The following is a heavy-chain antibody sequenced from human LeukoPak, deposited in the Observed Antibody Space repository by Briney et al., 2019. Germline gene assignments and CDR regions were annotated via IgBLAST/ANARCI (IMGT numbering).Heavy chain of an antibody. CDR3: ASGGKLGASDI. D-gene: IGHD3-16*01. J-gene: IGHJ3*02. V-gene: IGHV3-7*01. CDR2: IKEDGSDK. Sequence: PGGSLRLSCAASGFTFSSTWMSWVRQAPGKGLEWVANIKEDGSDKDYVDSVKGRFTVSRDNANNLLHLQMNCLGAEDTAVYFCASGGKLGASDIWGQGPMVPVSP. CDR1: GFTFSSTW.